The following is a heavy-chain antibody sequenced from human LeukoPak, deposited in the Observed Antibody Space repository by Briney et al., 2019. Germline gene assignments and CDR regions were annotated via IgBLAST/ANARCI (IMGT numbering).Heavy chain of an antibody. CDR1: GFTFSSYG. D-gene: IGHD3-10*02. V-gene: IGHV3-30*02. CDR3: AKPSRITIFPFDY. J-gene: IGHJ4*02. CDR2: IRFDGSNT. Sequence: PGGSLRLSCAASGFTFSSYGMHWVRQAPGKGLEWVTFIRFDGSNTYYADSVKGRFTISRDNSKNTLYLQMNSLRAEDTAVYYCAKPSRITIFPFDYWGQGTLVTVSS.